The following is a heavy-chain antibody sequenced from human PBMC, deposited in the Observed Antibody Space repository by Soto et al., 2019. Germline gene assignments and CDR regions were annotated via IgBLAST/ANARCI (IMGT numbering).Heavy chain of an antibody. CDR3: AKAPRPWIVVVIPWFDP. CDR2: ISDDGSNK. D-gene: IGHD3-22*01. Sequence: PGGSLRLSCAASGFTFSSYGMHWVRQAPGKGLEWVAVISDDGSNKYYADSVKGRFTISRDNSKNTLYLQMNILRAEDTAVYYCAKAPRPWIVVVIPWFDPWGQGTLVTVSS. J-gene: IGHJ5*02. V-gene: IGHV3-30*18. CDR1: GFTFSSYG.